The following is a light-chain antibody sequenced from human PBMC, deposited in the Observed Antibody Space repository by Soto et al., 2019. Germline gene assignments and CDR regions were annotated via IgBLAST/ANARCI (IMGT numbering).Light chain of an antibody. Sequence: EIVLTQSPATLSLSPGERATLSCRASKSISSYLVWYQQKPGQAPRLLISDASNRATGIPARFSGSGSGTDFTLTISSLEPEDFAVYYCQQRSNWPITFGQGTRLEIK. J-gene: IGKJ5*01. CDR1: KSISSY. V-gene: IGKV3-11*01. CDR3: QQRSNWPIT. CDR2: DAS.